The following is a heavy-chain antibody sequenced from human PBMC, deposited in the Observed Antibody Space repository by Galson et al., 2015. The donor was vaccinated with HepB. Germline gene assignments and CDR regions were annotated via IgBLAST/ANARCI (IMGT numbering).Heavy chain of an antibody. D-gene: IGHD1-26*01. Sequence: SLRLSCAASGFTFTNAWMNWVRQVPGKGLEWVGRIKSKTDGGTTDYAAPVKGRFSISRDDSKNTLYLQMSSLKTEDTGVYYCIPIVGAPPIGNWGQGTLVTVSS. CDR1: GFTFTNAW. J-gene: IGHJ4*02. V-gene: IGHV3-15*01. CDR2: IKSKTDGGTT. CDR3: IPIVGAPPIGN.